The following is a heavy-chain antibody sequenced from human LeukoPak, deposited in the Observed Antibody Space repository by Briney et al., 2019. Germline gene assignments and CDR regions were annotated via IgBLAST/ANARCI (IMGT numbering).Heavy chain of an antibody. CDR1: GGSFSGYY. D-gene: IGHD2-2*01. J-gene: IGHJ4*02. CDR3: ARRTVVVPAAVIGFDY. Sequence: KPSETLSLTCAVYGGSFSGYYWSWIRQPPGKGLDWIGEINHSGSTYYNPSLKSRVTISVDTSKNQFSLKLSSVTAADTAVYYCARRTVVVPAAVIGFDYWDQGTLVTVSS. CDR2: INHSGST. V-gene: IGHV4-34*01.